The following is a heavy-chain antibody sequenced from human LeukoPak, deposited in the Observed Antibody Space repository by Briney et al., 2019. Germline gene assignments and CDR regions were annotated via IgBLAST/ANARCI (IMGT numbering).Heavy chain of an antibody. CDR2: IIPTFGTA. CDR3: ARDGGYAYDSSGYYLG. Sequence: SVKVSCXASGGTFSSYAISWVRQAPGQGLEWMGGIIPTFGTADYAKKFQGRVTITADESTSTAYMELSSLRSEDTAVYYCARDGGYAYDSSGYYLGWGQGTLVTVSS. V-gene: IGHV1-69*01. D-gene: IGHD3-22*01. CDR1: GGTFSSYA. J-gene: IGHJ4*02.